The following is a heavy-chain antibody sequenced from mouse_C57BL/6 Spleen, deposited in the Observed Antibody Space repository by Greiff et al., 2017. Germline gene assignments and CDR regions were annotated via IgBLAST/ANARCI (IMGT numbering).Heavy chain of an antibody. CDR1: GYAFSSSW. D-gene: IGHD1-1*01. Sequence: VKLVESGPELVKPGASVKISCKASGYAFSSSWMNWVKQRPGKGLEWIGRIYPGDGDTNYNGKFKGKATLAAYKSSSSAYMQLSILTSEDSAVYVCAPITTVVADYWGQGTTLTVSS. V-gene: IGHV1-82*01. CDR2: IYPGDGDT. CDR3: APITTVVADY. J-gene: IGHJ2*01.